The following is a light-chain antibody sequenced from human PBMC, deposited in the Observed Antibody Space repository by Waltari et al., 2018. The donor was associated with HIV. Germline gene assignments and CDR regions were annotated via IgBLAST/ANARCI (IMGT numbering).Light chain of an antibody. J-gene: IGLJ1*01. Sequence: SYELTQPPSKSVSPGQTARNTCSGESLADQYGYRYQQKPGQAPLLVMYKDTERPSGIPERFFGSTSGTTVTLTIDGVQAEDEADYYCQSADNSDTYYVFGSGTKVTVL. CDR3: QSADNSDTYYV. V-gene: IGLV3-25*03. CDR1: SLADQY. CDR2: KDT.